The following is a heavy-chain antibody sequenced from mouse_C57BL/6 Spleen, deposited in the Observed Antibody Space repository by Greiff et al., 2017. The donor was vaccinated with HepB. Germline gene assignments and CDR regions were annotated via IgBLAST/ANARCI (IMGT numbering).Heavy chain of an antibody. D-gene: IGHD2-4*01. CDR3: ARGGDYDGV. Sequence: EVQLQQSGPELVKPGASVKISCKASGYTFTDYYMNWVKQSHGKSLEWIGDINPNNGGTSYNQKFKGKATLTVDKYSSPAYMELRSLTSEDSAVYYCARGGDYDGVWGTGTTVTVSS. CDR1: GYTFTDYY. J-gene: IGHJ1*03. CDR2: INPNNGGT. V-gene: IGHV1-26*01.